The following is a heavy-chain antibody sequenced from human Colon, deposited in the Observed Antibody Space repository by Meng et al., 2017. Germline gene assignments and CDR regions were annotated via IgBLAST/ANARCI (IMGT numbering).Heavy chain of an antibody. V-gene: IGHV4-34*01. Sequence: VRVRDWGADLLKPSGTLFLTWSGFGGALSGYYWSWIRQPPGKGLEWIGETNHSGSTNYNPSLKSRVTISVDTSKNQFSLKLSSVTAADTAVYYCARERLSSGWYGGRWFDPWGQGTLVTVSS. CDR2: TNHSGST. CDR3: ARERLSSGWYGGRWFDP. CDR1: GGALSGYY. D-gene: IGHD6-19*01. J-gene: IGHJ5*02.